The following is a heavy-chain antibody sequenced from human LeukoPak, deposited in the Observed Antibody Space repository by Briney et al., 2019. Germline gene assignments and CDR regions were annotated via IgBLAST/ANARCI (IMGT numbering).Heavy chain of an antibody. CDR1: GFRFSDYY. CDR2: INGGGSST. Sequence: GGSLRLSCAASGFRFSDYYVSWLRQAPGKGLEWISYINGGGSSTYYADSVKGRFTISRDNAENSLYLQMNNLRAEDTAVYYCARAVAAIPQDYWGQGTLVTVSS. J-gene: IGHJ4*02. CDR3: ARAVAAIPQDY. D-gene: IGHD5-12*01. V-gene: IGHV3-11*01.